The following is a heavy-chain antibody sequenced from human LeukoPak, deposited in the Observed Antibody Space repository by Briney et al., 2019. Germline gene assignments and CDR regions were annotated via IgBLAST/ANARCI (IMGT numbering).Heavy chain of an antibody. CDR2: IIPIFGTA. CDR1: GGTFSSYA. CDR3: ARAADTFAYYYGSGSSWWFDP. Sequence: SVKVSCEASGGTFSSYAISWVRQAPGQGLEWMGGIIPIFGTANYAQKFQGRVTITADKSTSTAYMELSSLRSEDTAVYYCARAADTFAYYYGSGSSWWFDPWGQGTLVTVSS. V-gene: IGHV1-69*06. J-gene: IGHJ5*02. D-gene: IGHD3-10*01.